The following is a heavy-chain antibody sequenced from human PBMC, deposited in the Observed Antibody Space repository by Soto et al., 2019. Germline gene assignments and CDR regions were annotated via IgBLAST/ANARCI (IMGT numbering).Heavy chain of an antibody. J-gene: IGHJ2*01. CDR2: IYYSGDT. CDR3: ARRHTRFYFGL. Sequence: QVQLQESGPGLVKPSQTLSLTCTVSGGSVSSGGQYWSWIRQHPGKGLAWIGNIYYSGDTFYNPSLRSRITISVDTARNQFSLRLRSVTAADTAVYYCARRHTRFYFGLWCRGTLLTVSS. D-gene: IGHD4-17*01. CDR1: GGSVSSGGQY. V-gene: IGHV4-31*03.